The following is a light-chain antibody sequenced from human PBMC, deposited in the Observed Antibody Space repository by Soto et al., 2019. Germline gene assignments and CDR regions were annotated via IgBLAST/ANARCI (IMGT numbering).Light chain of an antibody. V-gene: IGLV2-14*01. CDR3: CSYTSRPTYV. CDR1: ASDVGGYNY. J-gene: IGLJ1*01. CDR2: AVS. Sequence: QSVLTQPASLSGSPGQSITISCTGTASDVGGYNYVSWYQQHPGKAPKLMIHAVSNRPSGISSRFSGSKSGNTASLTISGLQSEDEADYFCCSYTSRPTYVFGTGTKVTVL.